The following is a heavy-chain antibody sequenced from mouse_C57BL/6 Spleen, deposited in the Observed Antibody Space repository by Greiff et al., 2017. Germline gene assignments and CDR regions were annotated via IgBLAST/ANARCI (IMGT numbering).Heavy chain of an antibody. CDR2: INYDGSST. CDR3: AREGDYYGTYFVY. D-gene: IGHD1-1*01. J-gene: IGHJ2*01. Sequence: EVKLMESEGGLVQPGSSMKLSCTASGFTFSDYYMAWVRQVPEKGLEWVANINYDGSSTYYLDSLKSRFIISRDNAKNILYLQMSSLKSEDTATYYCAREGDYYGTYFVYWGQGTTLTVSS. CDR1: GFTFSDYY. V-gene: IGHV5-16*01.